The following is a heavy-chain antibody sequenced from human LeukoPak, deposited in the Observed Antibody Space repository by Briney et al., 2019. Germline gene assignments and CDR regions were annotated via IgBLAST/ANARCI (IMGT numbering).Heavy chain of an antibody. CDR2: ISGSGGST. CDR1: GFTFSSYA. CDR3: AKPLWFGAYYSYYMDV. V-gene: IGHV3-23*01. J-gene: IGHJ6*03. Sequence: GGSLRLSCAASGFTFSSYAMSWVRQAPGKGLEWVSAISGSGGSTYYADSVKGRFTISRDNSKNTLYLQMNSLRAEDTAVYYCAKPLWFGAYYSYYMDVWGKGTTVTVSS. D-gene: IGHD3-10*01.